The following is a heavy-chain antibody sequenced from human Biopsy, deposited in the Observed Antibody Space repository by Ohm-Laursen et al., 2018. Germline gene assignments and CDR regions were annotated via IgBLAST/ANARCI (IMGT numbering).Heavy chain of an antibody. Sequence: SDTLSLTCTVSGDSVTKYYWSRIRQPPGKGLEWIGHIYYSVVTNYNPSLQSRVSISVDTSRNQVSLTLSSVTAADTAVYYCARDSGILNYGNFKYYHYYGMDVWGQGTKVTVSS. D-gene: IGHD4-11*01. CDR1: GDSVTKYY. CDR2: IYYSVVT. J-gene: IGHJ6*02. V-gene: IGHV4-59*02. CDR3: ARDSGILNYGNFKYYHYYGMDV.